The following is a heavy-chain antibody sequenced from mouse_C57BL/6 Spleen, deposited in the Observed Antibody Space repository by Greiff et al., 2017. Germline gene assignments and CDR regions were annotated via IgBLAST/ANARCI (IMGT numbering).Heavy chain of an antibody. J-gene: IGHJ3*01. Sequence: EVQLQQSGPELVKPGASVKISCKASGYSFTGYYMNWVKQSPEKSLEWIGEINPSTGGTTYNQKFKAKATLIVDKSSSTAYMQLKSLTSEDSAVYYCARGGYEYDRFAYWGQGTLVTVSA. CDR3: ARGGYEYDRFAY. D-gene: IGHD2-4*01. CDR2: INPSTGGT. CDR1: GYSFTGYY. V-gene: IGHV1-42*01.